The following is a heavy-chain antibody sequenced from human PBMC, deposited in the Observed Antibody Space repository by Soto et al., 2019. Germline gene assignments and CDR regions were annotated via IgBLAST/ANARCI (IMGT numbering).Heavy chain of an antibody. CDR1: GGSVSSGSYY. D-gene: IGHD2-15*01. CDR2: IYYSGST. Sequence: PSETLSLTCTVSGGSVSSGSYYWSWIRQPPGKGLEWIGYIYYSGSTNYNPSLKSRVTISVDTSKNQFSLKLSSVTAADTAVYYCARGAIPKRYCRGGSCYSNWFDPWGQGTLVTVSS. CDR3: ARGAIPKRYCRGGSCYSNWFDP. V-gene: IGHV4-61*01. J-gene: IGHJ5*02.